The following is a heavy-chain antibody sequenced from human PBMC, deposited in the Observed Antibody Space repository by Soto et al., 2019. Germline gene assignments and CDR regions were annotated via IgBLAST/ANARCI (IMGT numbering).Heavy chain of an antibody. Sequence: QITLKESGPTLVKPTQTLTLTCTFSGFSLSTSGVGVGWIRQPPGKALEWLALIYWDDDKRYSPSLTSRLTITKDTSKNHVVLTMTNMDPVDTATYYCAHSEGARIAAAEFDYWGQGTLVTVSS. CDR3: AHSEGARIAAAEFDY. V-gene: IGHV2-5*02. D-gene: IGHD6-13*01. CDR1: GFSLSTSGVG. CDR2: IYWDDDK. J-gene: IGHJ4*02.